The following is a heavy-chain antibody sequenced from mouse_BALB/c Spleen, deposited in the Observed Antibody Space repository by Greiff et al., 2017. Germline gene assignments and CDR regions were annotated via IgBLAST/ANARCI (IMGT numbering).Heavy chain of an antibody. CDR2: INPSTGYT. CDR3: ARKGDGYWAWIAY. J-gene: IGHJ3*01. Sequence: VQLQQSGAELAKPGASVKMSCKASGYTFTSYWMHWVKQRPGQGLEWIGYINPSTGYTEYNQKFKDKATLTADKSSSTAYMQLSSLTSEDSAVYYCARKGDGYWAWIAYWGQGTLVTVSA. CDR1: GYTFTSYW. D-gene: IGHD2-3*01. V-gene: IGHV1-7*01.